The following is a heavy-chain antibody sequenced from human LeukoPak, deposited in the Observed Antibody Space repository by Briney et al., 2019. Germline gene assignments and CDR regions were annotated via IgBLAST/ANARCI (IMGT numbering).Heavy chain of an antibody. D-gene: IGHD3-9*01. CDR1: GFTFSSYW. Sequence: GGSLRLSCAASGFTFSSYWMHWVRQAPGKGLVWVSRINSDGSSTSYADSVKGRFTISRDNAKNTLYLQMNSLRAEDTAVYYCAKDHYDILTGYYSSYYYMDVWGKGTTVTVSS. J-gene: IGHJ6*03. CDR3: AKDHYDILTGYYSSYYYMDV. CDR2: INSDGSST. V-gene: IGHV3-74*01.